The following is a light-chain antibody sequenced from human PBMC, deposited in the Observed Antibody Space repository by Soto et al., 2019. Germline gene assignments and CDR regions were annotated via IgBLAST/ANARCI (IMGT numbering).Light chain of an antibody. V-gene: IGKV1-9*01. CDR2: LAS. CDR3: QQLNSYPRT. CDR1: QGIGSY. Sequence: DVQLTQSPSFLSTSVGDRVTITCRASQGIGSYLAWYQQKPGKAPKFLVCLASNLQSGVPSRFSGSGSGTEFNLTISNLQPEDFATYYCQQLNSYPRTFGQGTKVDIK. J-gene: IGKJ1*01.